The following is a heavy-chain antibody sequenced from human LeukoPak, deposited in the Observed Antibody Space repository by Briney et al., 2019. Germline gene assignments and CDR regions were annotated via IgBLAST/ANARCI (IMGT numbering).Heavy chain of an antibody. J-gene: IGHJ4*02. D-gene: IGHD3-22*01. CDR1: GYTFTTYD. CDR2: INAYRGKK. V-gene: IGHV3-7*01. Sequence: GSLRLSCAASGYTFTTYDMTWVRQAPGQGLEWMGCINAYRGKKYYAHTLKGRFTITTDKATNSAYLQMNSLRADDTAVYYCARWGSYDSSGDPVVFDYWGQGTLVTVSS. CDR3: ARWGSYDSSGDPVVFDY.